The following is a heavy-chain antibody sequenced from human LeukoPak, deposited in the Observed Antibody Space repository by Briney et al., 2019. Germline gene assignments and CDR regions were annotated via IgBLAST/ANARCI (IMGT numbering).Heavy chain of an antibody. Sequence: ASVKVSCKTSGYTFTSYGITWVRQAPGQGLQWMGWISTYNGNTNYAQKFQSRVTMTTNISTSTAYMELRSLTSDDTAVYYCARAIVYPYGARIKMLDWWGQGTLVTVSS. CDR1: GYTFTSYG. D-gene: IGHD4-17*01. J-gene: IGHJ4*02. V-gene: IGHV1-18*01. CDR2: ISTYNGNT. CDR3: ARAIVYPYGARIKMLDW.